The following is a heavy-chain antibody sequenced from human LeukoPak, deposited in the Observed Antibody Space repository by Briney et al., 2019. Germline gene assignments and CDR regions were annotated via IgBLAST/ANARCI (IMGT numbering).Heavy chain of an antibody. CDR1: GYSISTGYY. D-gene: IGHD6-19*01. V-gene: IGHV4-38-2*02. CDR3: AREYSSGWYRGWFDP. Sequence: SETLSLTCTVSGYSISTGYYWDWIRQPPGRGLEWIGTFYHGGSTYYNPSLKSRVTISVDTSKNQFSLNLSSVTAADTAVYYCAREYSSGWYRGWFDPWGQGTLVTVSS. CDR2: FYHGGST. J-gene: IGHJ5*02.